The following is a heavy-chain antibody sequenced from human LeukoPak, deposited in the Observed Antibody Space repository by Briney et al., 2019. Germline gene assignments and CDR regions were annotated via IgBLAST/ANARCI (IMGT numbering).Heavy chain of an antibody. CDR1: GFTFSVSL. V-gene: IGHV3-7*01. J-gene: IGHJ4*02. CDR2: IKYDGSEK. D-gene: IGHD1-1*01. CDR3: ARGGTTFEH. Sequence: GGSLRLSCAASGFTFSVSLMSWVRQAPGKGLGWVANIKYDGSEKYYVDSVKGRFTISRDNAKNSLYLQMNSLRAEDTAVYYCARGGTTFEHWGQGTLVTVSS.